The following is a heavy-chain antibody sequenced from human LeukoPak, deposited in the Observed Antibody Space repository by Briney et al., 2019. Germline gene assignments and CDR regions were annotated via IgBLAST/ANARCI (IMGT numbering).Heavy chain of an antibody. CDR3: ARSRDGYSHKY. CDR2: IYYSGST. CDR1: GGSISSYY. J-gene: IGHJ4*02. V-gene: IGHV4-59*01. Sequence: PSETLSLTCTVSGGSISSYYWSWIRQPPGKGLEWIGYIYYSGSTNYNPSLKSRVTISVDTSKNQFSLKLSSVTAADTAVYYCARSRDGYSHKYWGQGTLVTVSS. D-gene: IGHD5-24*01.